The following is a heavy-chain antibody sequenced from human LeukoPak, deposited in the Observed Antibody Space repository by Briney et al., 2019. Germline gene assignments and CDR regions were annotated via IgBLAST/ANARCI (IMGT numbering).Heavy chain of an antibody. CDR2: IYHSGST. V-gene: IGHV4-30-2*01. CDR3: ARTEVVVSPFDY. D-gene: IGHD3-22*01. CDR1: GGSISSGGYY. Sequence: PSETLSLTCTVSGGSISSGGYYWSWIRQPPGKGLEWIGYIYHSGSTYYNPSLKSRVTISVDRSKNQFSLKLSSVTAAGTAVYYCARTEVVVSPFDYWGQGTLVTVSS. J-gene: IGHJ4*02.